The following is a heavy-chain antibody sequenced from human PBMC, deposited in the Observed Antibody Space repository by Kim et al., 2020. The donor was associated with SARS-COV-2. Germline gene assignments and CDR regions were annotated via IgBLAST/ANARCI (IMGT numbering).Heavy chain of an antibody. V-gene: IGHV3-23*01. CDR3: TNGDSFSRMDV. CDR2: ISGGGGHT. D-gene: IGHD4-17*01. J-gene: IGHJ6*02. Sequence: GGSLRLSCVASGFTFSSNAMSWVRQAPAKGLEWVSGISGGGGHTSQASVEKGWFTTSSNNSNKTLHLQINILRADATALYYWTNGDSFSRMDVCGQGTTV. CDR1: GFTFSSNA.